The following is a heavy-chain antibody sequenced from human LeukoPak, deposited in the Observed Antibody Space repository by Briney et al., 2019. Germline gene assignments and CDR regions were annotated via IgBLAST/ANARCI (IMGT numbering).Heavy chain of an antibody. D-gene: IGHD3-9*01. J-gene: IGHJ4*02. V-gene: IGHV4-59*01. CDR3: ARDRNYDILTGHDY. CDR1: GGSISSYY. Sequence: SETLSLTCTVSGGSISSYYWSWIRQPSGKGLEWNGYIYYSGSTNYNPSLKSRVTISVDTSKNQFSLKLSSVTAADTAVYYCARDRNYDILTGHDYWGQGTLVTVSS. CDR2: IYYSGST.